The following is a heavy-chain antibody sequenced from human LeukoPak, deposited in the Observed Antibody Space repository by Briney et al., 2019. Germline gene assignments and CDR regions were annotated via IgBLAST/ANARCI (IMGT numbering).Heavy chain of an antibody. CDR3: ARGSLVTIFFSR. Sequence: ASVKVSCKASGYTFSGYYMHWVRQAPGQGLEWMGWINPNSGGTNYAQKFQGRVTMTRDTSISTAYMELSRLRSDDTAVYYCARGSLVTIFFSRWGQGTLVTVSS. CDR1: GYTFSGYY. D-gene: IGHD3-9*01. CDR2: INPNSGGT. J-gene: IGHJ4*02. V-gene: IGHV1-2*02.